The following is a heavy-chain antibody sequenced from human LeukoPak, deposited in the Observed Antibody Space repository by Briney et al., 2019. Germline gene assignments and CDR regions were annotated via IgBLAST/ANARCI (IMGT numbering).Heavy chain of an antibody. CDR1: GDSISSAY. CDR2: LYVNGSP. Sequence: PSETLSLTCTVSGDSISSAYWGWIRQSAGKGLEYIGRLYVNGSPNSNPSLKSRVTMSLDTSKNQFSLKLSSVTAADTGVYYCARGFCRDEICQVFPYWGQGTLVTVSS. D-gene: IGHD3-3*01. V-gene: IGHV4-4*07. CDR3: ARGFCRDEICQVFPY. J-gene: IGHJ4*02.